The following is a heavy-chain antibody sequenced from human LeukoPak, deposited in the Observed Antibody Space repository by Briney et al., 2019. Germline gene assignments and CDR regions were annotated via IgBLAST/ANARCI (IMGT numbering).Heavy chain of an antibody. V-gene: IGHV3-23*01. D-gene: IGHD3-10*01. Sequence: GGSLRLSCAASGFTFSSYAMGWVRQAPGKGLEWVSLINDSGGNTYYADSVKGRFTISRDNSKNTLFLQMSSLRAEDTAVYYCAKTSAGIRGGYFDYWGQGTLVTVSS. J-gene: IGHJ4*02. CDR1: GFTFSSYA. CDR2: INDSGGNT. CDR3: AKTSAGIRGGYFDY.